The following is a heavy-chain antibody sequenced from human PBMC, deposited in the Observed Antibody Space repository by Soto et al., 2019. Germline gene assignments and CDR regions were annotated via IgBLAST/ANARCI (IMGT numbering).Heavy chain of an antibody. Sequence: GGSLRLSCAASGFTFSRYDMHWVRQAPGKGLEWVAVIWSDGNNKYYADSVKGRFTISRDNSKNTLYVQMNSLRAEDTAVYYCAREGFCSGGDCLNAFDIWGQGTMVTVSS. J-gene: IGHJ3*02. D-gene: IGHD2-15*01. V-gene: IGHV3-33*01. CDR3: AREGFCSGGDCLNAFDI. CDR1: GFTFSRYD. CDR2: IWSDGNNK.